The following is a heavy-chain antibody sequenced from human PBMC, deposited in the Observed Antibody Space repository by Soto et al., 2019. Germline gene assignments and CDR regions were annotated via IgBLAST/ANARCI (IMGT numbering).Heavy chain of an antibody. CDR3: ARVGGLAARTFDY. CDR2: IYYSGST. Sequence: QVLLQESGPGLSKPSETLSLTCTVSGGSISDFYWSWIRQPPGKGLEWIGYIYYSGSTNYKPSLKSLVTITVDTSKNQFSLNLRSMSPADTAVYYCARVGGLAARTFDYWGPGTLGTVAS. CDR1: GGSISDFY. J-gene: IGHJ4*02. D-gene: IGHD6-6*01. V-gene: IGHV4-59*01.